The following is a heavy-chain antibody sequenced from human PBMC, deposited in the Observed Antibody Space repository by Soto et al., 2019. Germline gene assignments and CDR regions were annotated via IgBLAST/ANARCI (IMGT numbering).Heavy chain of an antibody. CDR3: ARGDSTDCSNGVCSFFYNHDMDV. J-gene: IGHJ6*02. CDR2: INPKSGGT. Sequence: ASVKVSCKASGYSFTDYHIHWVRQAPGQGLEWLGRINPKSGGTSTAQKFQGWVTMTTYTSISTASMELTRLTSDDTAIYYCARGDSTDCSNGVCSFFYNHDMDVGGQGPRSPSP. D-gene: IGHD2-8*01. V-gene: IGHV1-2*04. CDR1: GYSFTDYH.